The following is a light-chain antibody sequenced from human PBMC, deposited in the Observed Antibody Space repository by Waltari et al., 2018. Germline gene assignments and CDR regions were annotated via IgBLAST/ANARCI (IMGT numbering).Light chain of an antibody. CDR1: QLVASSY. J-gene: IGKJ5*01. Sequence: EAVLTQSPGILSLSPGERATLPCRASQLVASSYIAWYRQNPGQAPRLLIYAASRRATGIPDRFSGSGSGTEFTLTISRLEPEDFAVYYCQRYGSSEITFGQGTRLEIK. CDR3: QRYGSSEIT. CDR2: AAS. V-gene: IGKV3-20*01.